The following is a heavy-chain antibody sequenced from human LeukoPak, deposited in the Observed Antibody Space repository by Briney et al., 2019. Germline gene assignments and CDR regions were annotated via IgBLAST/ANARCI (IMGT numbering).Heavy chain of an antibody. CDR3: AKSRAVVVTAILDY. CDR1: GFTFSNYA. D-gene: IGHD2-21*02. V-gene: IGHV3-23*01. J-gene: IGHJ4*02. Sequence: GGSLRLSCAASGFTFSNYAMSWFRQAPGKGLEWVSAIRGSGGSTYYADSVKGRFTISRDNSKNTLYLQMNSLRAEDTAVYYCAKSRAVVVTAILDYWGQGTLVTVSS. CDR2: IRGSGGST.